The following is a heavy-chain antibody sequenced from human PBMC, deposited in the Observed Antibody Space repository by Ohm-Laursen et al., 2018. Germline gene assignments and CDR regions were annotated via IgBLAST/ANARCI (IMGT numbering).Heavy chain of an antibody. J-gene: IGHJ5*02. Sequence: ASVKASCKASGYTFTGYYIHWVRQAPGQGLEWMGWINPNSGDTNYAQKFQGRVTMTRDTSTSTAYMEMSRLRSDDTAVYYCAREVDTAMGWFDPWGQGTLVTVFS. CDR3: AREVDTAMGWFDP. CDR1: GYTFTGYY. V-gene: IGHV1-2*02. D-gene: IGHD5-18*01. CDR2: INPNSGDT.